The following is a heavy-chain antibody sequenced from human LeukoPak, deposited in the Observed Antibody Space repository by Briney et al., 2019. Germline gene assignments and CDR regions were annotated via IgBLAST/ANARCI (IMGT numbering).Heavy chain of an antibody. CDR1: GYTLTELS. Sequence: ASVKVSCKVSGYTLTELSMHWVRQAPGKGLEWMGGFDPEDGETIYAQKFQGRVTMTEDTSTDTACMELSSLRSEDTAVYYCATVSGDSSGYYYYGMDVWGQGTTVTVSS. D-gene: IGHD3-22*01. V-gene: IGHV1-24*01. CDR2: FDPEDGET. J-gene: IGHJ6*02. CDR3: ATVSGDSSGYYYYGMDV.